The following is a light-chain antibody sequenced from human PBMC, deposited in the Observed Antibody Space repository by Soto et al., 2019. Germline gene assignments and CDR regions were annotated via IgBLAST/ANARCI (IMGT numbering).Light chain of an antibody. CDR3: QQRSNWPIT. J-gene: IGKJ5*01. V-gene: IGKV3D-20*02. Sequence: EIVLTQSPGTLSLSPGERATLSCRASQTVGSSFLAWFQHKPGQAPRLLIYDASNRATGIPARFSGSGSGTDFTLTISSLEPEDFAVYYCQQRSNWPITFGQGTRLEIK. CDR2: DAS. CDR1: QTVGSSF.